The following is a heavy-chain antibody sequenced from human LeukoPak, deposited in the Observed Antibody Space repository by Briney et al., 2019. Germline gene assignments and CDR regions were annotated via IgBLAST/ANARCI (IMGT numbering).Heavy chain of an antibody. Sequence: GGSLRLSCAASGFTFSSYSMNWVRQAPGKGLEWVSYISSSSSTIYYADSVKGRFTISRENAKNSLYLQMNSLRAEDTAVYYCARGTTVTNVIYFDYWGQGTLVTVSS. V-gene: IGHV3-48*01. J-gene: IGHJ4*02. CDR3: ARGTTVTNVIYFDY. CDR1: GFTFSSYS. D-gene: IGHD4-17*01. CDR2: ISSSSSTI.